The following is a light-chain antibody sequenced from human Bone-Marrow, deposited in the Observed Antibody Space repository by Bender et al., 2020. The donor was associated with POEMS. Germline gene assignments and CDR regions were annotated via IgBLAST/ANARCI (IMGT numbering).Light chain of an antibody. CDR1: SSNIGGNA. Sequence: QSVLTQLSSASGTPGQRVTISCSGSSSNIGGNAENWWLQLPGTSAKLLIYGNDQRPSGVPDRFSGSKSGTSASLAISGLQSEDEADYFCSAWDGILNGWVFGGGTELTVL. J-gene: IGLJ3*02. V-gene: IGLV1-44*01. CDR2: GND. CDR3: SAWDGILNGWV.